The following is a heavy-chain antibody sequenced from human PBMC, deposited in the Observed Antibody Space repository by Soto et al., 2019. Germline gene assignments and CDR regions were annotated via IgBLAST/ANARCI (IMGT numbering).Heavy chain of an antibody. CDR1: GGTFSSYA. V-gene: IGHV1-69*13. J-gene: IGHJ5*02. CDR2: IVPIFGTA. CDR3: AREGYNPSYNWFDP. Sequence: ASVKVSCKASGGTFSSYAISWVRQAPGQGLEWMGGIVPIFGTANYAQKFQGRVTITADESTSTAYMELSSLRSEATAVYYCAREGYNPSYNWFDPWGQGTLVTVSS. D-gene: IGHD5-12*01.